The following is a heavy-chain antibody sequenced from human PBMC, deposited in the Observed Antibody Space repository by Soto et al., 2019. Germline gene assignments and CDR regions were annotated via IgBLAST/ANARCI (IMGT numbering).Heavy chain of an antibody. J-gene: IGHJ4*02. Sequence: QVQLVQSGAEVKKPGASVKVSCKASGYTFTSYDINWVRQATGQGLEWMGWMNPNSGNTGYAQKFQGRVNMTRNTSISTAYMELSSLRSEDTAVYYCARAAEVSYYDFWSGYYTGMDYWGQGTLVTVSS. D-gene: IGHD3-3*01. V-gene: IGHV1-8*01. CDR1: GYTFTSYD. CDR3: ARAAEVSYYDFWSGYYTGMDY. CDR2: MNPNSGNT.